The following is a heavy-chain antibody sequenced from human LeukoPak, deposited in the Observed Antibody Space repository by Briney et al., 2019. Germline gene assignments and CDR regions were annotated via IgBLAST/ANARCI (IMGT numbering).Heavy chain of an antibody. CDR1: GGPISSHY. CDR2: ISYSGRI. D-gene: IGHD2-15*01. J-gene: IGHJ4*02. CDR3: ARGAGWWDY. Sequence: SEALSLTCTVSGGPISSHYWSWVRQPPGEGLEWIGYISYSGRINYNPSLKSRVTLSLDTSKNQFSLTLTSVTAADTAVYYCARGAGWWDYWGQGTLVTVSS. V-gene: IGHV4-59*11.